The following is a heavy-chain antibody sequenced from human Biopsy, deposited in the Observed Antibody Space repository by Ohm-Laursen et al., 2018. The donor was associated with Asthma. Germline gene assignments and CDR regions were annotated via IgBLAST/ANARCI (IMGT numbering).Heavy chain of an antibody. CDR3: ARGWNCGGDCYSLDY. V-gene: IGHV4-59*12. J-gene: IGHJ4*02. CDR1: GVSIRSYY. D-gene: IGHD2-21*02. Sequence: SETLSLTCTVSGVSIRSYYWTWIRQPPGKGLKWIGNIHYSGSTYSNPSLKSRVTISVDTSKKQISLRLRSVTAADTAVYYCARGWNCGGDCYSLDYWGQGTLVTVSS. CDR2: IHYSGST.